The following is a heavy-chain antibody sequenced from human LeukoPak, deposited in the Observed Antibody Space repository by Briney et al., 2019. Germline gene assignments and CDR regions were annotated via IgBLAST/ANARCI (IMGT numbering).Heavy chain of an antibody. Sequence: SVKVSCKASGGTFTSYTISWVGQAPGQGREWMGGMILILGIGNYAQKFQGRVTITADKSTSTAYMELSRLRSEHTAVYYCARDDVYDSSGYFSSWGQGTLVTVSS. V-gene: IGHV1-69*10. D-gene: IGHD3-22*01. CDR1: GGTFTSYT. CDR3: ARDDVYDSSGYFSS. CDR2: MILILGIG. J-gene: IGHJ4*02.